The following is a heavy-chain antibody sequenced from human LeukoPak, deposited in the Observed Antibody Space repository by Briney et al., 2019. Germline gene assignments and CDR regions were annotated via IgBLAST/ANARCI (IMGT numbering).Heavy chain of an antibody. CDR2: FYYGERA. CDR1: GGSFSQRH. CDR3: ARNSYAPYYFDY. V-gene: IGHV4-59*08. J-gene: IGHJ4*02. Sequence: PSETLSLTCSFSGGSFSQRHWSWIRQAPGKGLECIGNFYYGERANYNPSLKSRVTISVDTSKNQFSLKLSSVTAADTAVYYCARNSYAPYYFDYWGQGTLVTVSS. D-gene: IGHD4-23*01.